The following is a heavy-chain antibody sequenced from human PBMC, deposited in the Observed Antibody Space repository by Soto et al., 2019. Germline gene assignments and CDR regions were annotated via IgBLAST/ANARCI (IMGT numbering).Heavy chain of an antibody. Sequence: PSETLSLTCTVSGGSVSSGSYYWSWIRQPPGKGLEWIGYIYYSGSTNYNPSLKSRVTISVDTSKNQFSLNLSSVTAADTAVYYCARDHVVRGVINWFDPWGQGTLVTVS. CDR1: GGSVSSGSYY. V-gene: IGHV4-61*01. CDR2: IYYSGST. CDR3: ARDHVVRGVINWFDP. J-gene: IGHJ5*02. D-gene: IGHD3-10*01.